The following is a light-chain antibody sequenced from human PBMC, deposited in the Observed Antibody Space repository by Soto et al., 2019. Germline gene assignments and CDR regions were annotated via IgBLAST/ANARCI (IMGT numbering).Light chain of an antibody. CDR3: SSYAGSNILV. V-gene: IGLV2-8*01. CDR1: SSDVGGYNY. CDR2: EVT. Sequence: QSALTQPPSASGSPGQSVTISCTGTSSDVGGYNYVSWYQQHPGKVPKLMIYEVTKRPSGVPDRFSGSKSGNTASLTVSGLQGEDEADYYCSSYAGSNILVFGGGTKVTVL. J-gene: IGLJ3*02.